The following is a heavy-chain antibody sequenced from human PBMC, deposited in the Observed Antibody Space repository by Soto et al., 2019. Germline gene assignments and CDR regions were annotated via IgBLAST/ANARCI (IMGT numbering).Heavy chain of an antibody. J-gene: IGHJ4*02. CDR1: GFTFSSCA. CDR3: VSTMYGAGPRWLGY. V-gene: IGHV3-23*01. D-gene: IGHD3-10*02. Sequence: PGGSLRLSCAASGFTFSSCAMNWVRQPSGQGLEWVSTVNSGGSETYYTDSVKGRFTISRDNSKNTLYLQMNSLRADDTAIYYCVSTMYGAGPRWLGYWGQGPLVTVSS. CDR2: VNSGGSET.